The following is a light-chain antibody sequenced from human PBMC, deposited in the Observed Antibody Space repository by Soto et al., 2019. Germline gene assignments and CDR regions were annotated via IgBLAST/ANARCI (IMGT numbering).Light chain of an antibody. V-gene: IGLV2-14*01. CDR1: SSDIGAYDY. Sequence: QSALTQPASVSGSPGQSITISCTGSSSDIGAYDYVSWYQQRPVKAPKLMIFDVTNRRSGVYDRFSGSKSGNTASLTISGLPTEDEADYYCSSYTSSSTPYVFGTGTKVTVL. CDR3: SSYTSSSTPYV. J-gene: IGLJ1*01. CDR2: DVT.